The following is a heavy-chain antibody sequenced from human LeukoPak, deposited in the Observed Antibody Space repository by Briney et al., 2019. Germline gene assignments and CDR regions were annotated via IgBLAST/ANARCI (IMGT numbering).Heavy chain of an antibody. D-gene: IGHD3-3*01. CDR3: AREGNFWSGPGDYFDY. CDR1: GYTFTSYY. J-gene: IGHJ4*02. V-gene: IGHV1-46*01. CDR2: INPSGGST. Sequence: ASVKVSCKASGYTFTSYYMHWVRQAPGQGLEWMGIINPSGGSTSYAQKFQGRVTMTRDTSTSTVYMELSSLRSEDTAVYYCAREGNFWSGPGDYFDYWGQGTLVTVSS.